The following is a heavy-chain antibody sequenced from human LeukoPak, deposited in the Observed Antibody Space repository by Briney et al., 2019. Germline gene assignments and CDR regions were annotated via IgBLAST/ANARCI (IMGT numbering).Heavy chain of an antibody. D-gene: IGHD3-10*01. CDR2: ISYDGSNK. CDR3: AREGDYYGSGSFFDY. J-gene: IGHJ4*02. V-gene: IGHV3-30-3*01. CDR1: GFTFSSYA. Sequence: GGSLRLSCAASGFTFSSYAMHWVRQAPGKGLEWVAVISYDGSNKYYAGSVKGRFTISRDNSKNTLYLQMNSLRAGDTAVYYCAREGDYYGSGSFFDYWGQGTLVTVSS.